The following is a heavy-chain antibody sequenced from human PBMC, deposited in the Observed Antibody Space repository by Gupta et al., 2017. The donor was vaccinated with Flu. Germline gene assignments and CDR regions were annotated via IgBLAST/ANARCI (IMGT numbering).Heavy chain of an antibody. CDR2: VIWNGEK. D-gene: IGHD7-27*01. V-gene: IGHV2-26*01. Sequence: GKALEWLANVIWNGEKTYNKYLKGRLPISKYTSKSQVVITMTNVDPVDTATYFCARVTGDWEGYYHNYNGLDVWGQGTTVAVSS. J-gene: IGHJ6*02. CDR3: ARVTGDWEGYYHNYNGLDV.